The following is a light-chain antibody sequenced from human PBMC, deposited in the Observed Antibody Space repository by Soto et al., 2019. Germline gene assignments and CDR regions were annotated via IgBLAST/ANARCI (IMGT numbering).Light chain of an antibody. CDR2: KAS. J-gene: IGKJ1*01. CDR1: QTISSL. CDR3: QHYNSYSEA. V-gene: IGKV1-5*03. Sequence: DIQMTQSPSTLSGSVGDRVTITCRASQTISSLLAWYQQKPGKAPKLLIYKASTLKSGVPSRFSSSGSGTEFTLTISSLQPDDFATYYCQHYNSYSEAFGQGTKVDIK.